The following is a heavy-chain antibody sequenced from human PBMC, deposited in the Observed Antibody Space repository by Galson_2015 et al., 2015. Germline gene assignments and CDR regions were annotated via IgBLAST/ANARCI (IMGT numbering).Heavy chain of an antibody. V-gene: IGHV3-33*01. D-gene: IGHD6-13*01. CDR3: ARGGGIAAAEWATYFDY. Sequence: SLRLACAASGFTFSSYGMHWVRQAPGKGLEWVAVIWYDGSNKYYADSVKGRFTISRDNSKNTLYLQMNSLRAEDTAVYYCARGGGIAAAEWATYFDYWGQGTLVTVSS. CDR2: IWYDGSNK. J-gene: IGHJ4*02. CDR1: GFTFSSYG.